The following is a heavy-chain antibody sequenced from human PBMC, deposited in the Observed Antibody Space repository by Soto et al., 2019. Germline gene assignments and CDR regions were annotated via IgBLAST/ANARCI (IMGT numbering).Heavy chain of an antibody. CDR1: GYTFTSYG. V-gene: IGHV1-18*01. CDR2: ISAYNGNT. J-gene: IGHJ3*02. CDR3: ARDEPTHIVVVNGDAFDT. D-gene: IGHD2-21*01. Sequence: VASVKVSCKASGYTFTSYGISWVRQAPGQGLEWMGWISAYNGNTNYAQKLQGRVTMTTDTSTSTAYMELRSLRSDDTAVYYCARDEPTHIVVVNGDAFDTWGQGKMVTVSS.